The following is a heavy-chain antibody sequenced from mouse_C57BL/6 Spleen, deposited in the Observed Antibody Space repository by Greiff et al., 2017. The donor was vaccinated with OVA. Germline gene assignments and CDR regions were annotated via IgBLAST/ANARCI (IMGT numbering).Heavy chain of an antibody. CDR3: AKEEGRGSYAMDY. Sequence: VHLVESGPGLVQPSQSLSITCTVSGFSLTSYGVHWVRQSPGKGLEWLGVIWRGGSTDYNAAFMSRLSITKDNSKSQVFFKMNSLQADDTAIYYCAKEEGRGSYAMDYWGQGTSVTVSS. D-gene: IGHD3-3*01. J-gene: IGHJ4*01. V-gene: IGHV2-5*01. CDR1: GFSLTSYG. CDR2: IWRGGST.